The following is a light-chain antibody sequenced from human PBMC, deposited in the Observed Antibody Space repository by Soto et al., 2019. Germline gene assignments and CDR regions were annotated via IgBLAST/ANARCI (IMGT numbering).Light chain of an antibody. V-gene: IGLV7-46*01. Sequence: QTVVTQEPSLTVSPGGTVTLTCGSSTGAVTSGHYPYWFQQKPGQAPRTLIYDTSNKHSWTPARFSGSLLGGKAALTLSGAQPEDEAEYYCLLSYSGARGVFGEGTKVTVL. CDR2: DTS. CDR1: TGAVTSGHY. CDR3: LLSYSGARGV. J-gene: IGLJ2*01.